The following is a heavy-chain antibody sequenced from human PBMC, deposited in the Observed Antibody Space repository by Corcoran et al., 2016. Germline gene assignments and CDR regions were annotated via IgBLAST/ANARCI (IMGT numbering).Heavy chain of an antibody. Sequence: QVQLVQSGAEVKKPGSSVKVSCKASGGTFSSYAISWVRQAPGQGLEWMGGIIPIFGTANYAQKFQGRVTITADKSTSTAYMELSSLRSEDTAVDYWASQGEGSGAAVAGPVDYWGQGTLVTVSS. D-gene: IGHD6-19*01. CDR1: GGTFSSYA. J-gene: IGHJ4*02. CDR2: IIPIFGTA. CDR3: ASQGEGSGAAVAGPVDY. V-gene: IGHV1-69*06.